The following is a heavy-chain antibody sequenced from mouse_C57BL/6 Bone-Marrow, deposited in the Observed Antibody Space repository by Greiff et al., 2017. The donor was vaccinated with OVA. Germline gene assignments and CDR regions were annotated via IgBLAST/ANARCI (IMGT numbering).Heavy chain of an antibody. CDR3: ARWYFDV. J-gene: IGHJ1*03. Sequence: QVQLQQSGAELARPGASVKLSCNASGFTFTRYGISWVQQSTGQGLEWIGEIYPRSGNTYYNEKFKGKATLTADKSSSTAYMELRSLTSEDSAVYFCARWYFDVWGKGTTVTVSS. CDR2: IYPRSGNT. CDR1: GFTFTRYG. V-gene: IGHV1-81*01.